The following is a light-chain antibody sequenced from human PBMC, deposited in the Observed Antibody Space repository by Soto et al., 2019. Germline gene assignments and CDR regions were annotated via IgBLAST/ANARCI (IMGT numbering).Light chain of an antibody. CDR1: QSVGSY. V-gene: IGKV3-11*01. Sequence: EIVLTQSPDTLSLSPGERATLSCRASQSVGSYLAWYQQKPGQAPRLLIYASSNRATGIQDRFSGSGSGIDFTLTISSLEPEDFAVYYCQQRSNWYTFGQGTKLEIK. CDR3: QQRSNWYT. J-gene: IGKJ2*01. CDR2: ASS.